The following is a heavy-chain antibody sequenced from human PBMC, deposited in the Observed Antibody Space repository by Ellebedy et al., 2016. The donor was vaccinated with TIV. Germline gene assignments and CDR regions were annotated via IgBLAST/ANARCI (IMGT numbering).Heavy chain of an antibody. D-gene: IGHD1-26*01. CDR3: ARLGESFGFDS. J-gene: IGHJ4*02. CDR1: GFTFRKYA. V-gene: IGHV3-30*01. CDR2: VSYDGGDK. Sequence: GESLKIPCAASGFTFRKYAMHWVRPAPGKGLEWVSIVSYDGGDKNYADSVKGRFTISRDNSENTIYLQINSLRAEDTAVYYCARLGESFGFDSWGQGALVTVSS.